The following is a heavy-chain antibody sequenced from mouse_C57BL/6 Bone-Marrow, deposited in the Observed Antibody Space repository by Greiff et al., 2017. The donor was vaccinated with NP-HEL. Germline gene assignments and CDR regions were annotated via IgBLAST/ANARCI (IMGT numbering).Heavy chain of an antibody. CDR3: ARGGSWDDWYFDV. Sequence: VKLVESGAELVKPGASVKMSCKASGYTFTTYPIEWMKQNHGKSLEWIGNFHPYNDDTKYNEKFKGKATLTVEKSSSTVYLELSRLTSDDSAVYYCARGGSWDDWYFDVWGTGTTVTVSS. CDR1: GYTFTTYP. D-gene: IGHD4-1*01. V-gene: IGHV1-47*01. J-gene: IGHJ1*03. CDR2: FHPYNDDT.